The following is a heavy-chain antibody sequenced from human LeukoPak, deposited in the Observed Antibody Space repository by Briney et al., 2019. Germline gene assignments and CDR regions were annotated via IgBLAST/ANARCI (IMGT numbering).Heavy chain of an antibody. J-gene: IGHJ4*02. V-gene: IGHV3-21*01. Sequence: GGSLRLPCAASGFTFSSYSMNWVRQAPGKGLEWVSSISSSSTYMYYADSVKGRFTISRDNAKNSLDLQMNSLRAEDTAVYYCARGWSSPDYWGQGTLVTVS. CDR3: ARGWSSPDY. D-gene: IGHD2-15*01. CDR2: ISSSSTYM. CDR1: GFTFSSYS.